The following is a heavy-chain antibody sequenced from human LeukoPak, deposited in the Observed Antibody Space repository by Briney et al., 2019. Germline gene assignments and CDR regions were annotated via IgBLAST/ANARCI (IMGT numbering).Heavy chain of an antibody. J-gene: IGHJ5*02. Sequence: GASVKVSCKASGYTFTNYDINWVRQATGQGLEWMGWMNPNSANTGYAQKFQGRVTMTRNTSISTAYMELSSLRSEDTAVYYCAIREVGATTYWFDPWGQGTLVTVSS. CDR3: AIREVGATTYWFDP. CDR1: GYTFTNYD. V-gene: IGHV1-8*01. CDR2: MNPNSANT. D-gene: IGHD1-26*01.